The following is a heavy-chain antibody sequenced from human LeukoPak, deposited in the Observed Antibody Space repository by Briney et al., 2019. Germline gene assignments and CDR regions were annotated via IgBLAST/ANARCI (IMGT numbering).Heavy chain of an antibody. Sequence: PGGSLRLSCAASGFTFSSYGMHWVRQAPGKGLEWVEVLGYDGSNKYYADSVKGRFTISRDNSKNTLYLQMNSLRAVDTAVYYCARDRGSSWYAYNWFDPWGQGTLVTVSS. CDR2: LGYDGSNK. CDR1: GFTFSSYG. J-gene: IGHJ5*02. CDR3: ARDRGSSWYAYNWFDP. D-gene: IGHD6-13*01. V-gene: IGHV3-33*01.